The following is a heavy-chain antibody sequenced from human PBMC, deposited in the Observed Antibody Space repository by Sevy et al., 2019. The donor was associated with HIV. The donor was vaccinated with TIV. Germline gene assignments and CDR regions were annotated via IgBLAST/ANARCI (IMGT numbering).Heavy chain of an antibody. Sequence: GGSLRLSCAASGFTFSIYTMSWVRQAPGKGLEWVSTFCFGGSKIYYADSVKGRFTISRDNSRNTVYLQMNSLRADDTAVYYCAREGCTQSHDYCGQETLVTVSS. CDR1: GFTFSIYT. CDR2: FCFGGSKI. V-gene: IGHV3-23*01. D-gene: IGHD2-8*01. CDR3: AREGCTQSHDY. J-gene: IGHJ4*02.